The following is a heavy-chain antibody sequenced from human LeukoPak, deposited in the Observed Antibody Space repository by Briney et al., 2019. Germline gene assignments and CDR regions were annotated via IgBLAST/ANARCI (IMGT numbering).Heavy chain of an antibody. V-gene: IGHV3-11*01. CDR1: GFTFSDYY. D-gene: IGHD3-10*01. J-gene: IGHJ3*02. Sequence: GGSLRLSCAASGFTFSDYYMSWIRQAPGKGLEWVSYISSSGSTKYYADSVKGRFTISRDNAKNSLYVQMNSLRAEDTAVYYCARDYGSGSYPDAFDIWGQGTMVTVSS. CDR2: ISSSGSTK. CDR3: ARDYGSGSYPDAFDI.